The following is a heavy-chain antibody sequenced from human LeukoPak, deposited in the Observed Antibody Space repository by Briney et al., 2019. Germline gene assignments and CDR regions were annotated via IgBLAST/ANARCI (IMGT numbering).Heavy chain of an antibody. D-gene: IGHD1-26*01. V-gene: IGHV4-59*01. J-gene: IGHJ3*02. CDR3: ARGAWELQNAFDI. CDR2: IYYTGST. CDR1: GGAITNYY. Sequence: SETLSLTCGVSGGAITNYYWNWIRQAPGKGLEWLGYIYYTGSTTYNPSVKSRITISLDTSKKQISLKLRSVTAADTAVYYCARGAWELQNAFDIWGQGTMVTVSS.